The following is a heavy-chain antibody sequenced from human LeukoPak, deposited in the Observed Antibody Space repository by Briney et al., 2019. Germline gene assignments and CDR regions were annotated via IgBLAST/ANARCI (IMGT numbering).Heavy chain of an antibody. CDR1: GFTFSTHA. CDR3: AKDVSSSGSEY. D-gene: IGHD3-22*01. V-gene: IGHV3-23*01. Sequence: GGSLRLSCAASGFTFSTHAMGWVRQAPGKGLEWVSTISASGGDTYYADSVKGRFTISRDNSKKTLYLQMNSLRAEDTAVYYCAKDVSSSGSEYWGQGTLVTVSS. CDR2: ISASGGDT. J-gene: IGHJ4*02.